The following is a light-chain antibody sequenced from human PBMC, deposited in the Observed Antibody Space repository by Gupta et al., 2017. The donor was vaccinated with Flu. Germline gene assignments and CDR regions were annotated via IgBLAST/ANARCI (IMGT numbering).Light chain of an antibody. CDR1: ALPKKY. CDR3: YATDSNANHGV. V-gene: IGLV3-10*01. Sequence: GQTARITCSGDALPKKYAYWYQQKSGQAPVLVIYDDNKRPSGIPERFSGSSSGTMATLTISGAQVEDEADYYCYATDSNANHGVFGGGTELTVL. CDR2: DDN. J-gene: IGLJ2*01.